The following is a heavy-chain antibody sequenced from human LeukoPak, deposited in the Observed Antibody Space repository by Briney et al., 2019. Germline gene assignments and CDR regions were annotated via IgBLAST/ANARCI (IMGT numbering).Heavy chain of an antibody. CDR3: AREADDSSEMFDY. Sequence: GGSLRLSCAASGFTFSSYSMNWVRQAPGKGLEWVSSISSSSSYIYYADSVKGRFTISRDNAKNSLYLQMNSLRAEDTAVYYCAREADDSSEMFDYWGQGTLVTVSS. J-gene: IGHJ4*02. CDR2: ISSSSSYI. D-gene: IGHD3-22*01. V-gene: IGHV3-21*01. CDR1: GFTFSSYS.